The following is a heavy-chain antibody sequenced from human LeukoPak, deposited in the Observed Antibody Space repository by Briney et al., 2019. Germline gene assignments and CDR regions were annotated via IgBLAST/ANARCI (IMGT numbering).Heavy chain of an antibody. D-gene: IGHD3-22*01. V-gene: IGHV4-34*01. CDR2: INHSGST. Sequence: SETLSLTCTVSGGSISSYYWSWIRQPPGKGLEWIGEINHSGSTNYNPSLKSRVTISVDTSKNQFSLKLSSVTAADTAVYYCARDLVSLPLYDSSGIYWGQGTLVTVSS. CDR3: ARDLVSLPLYDSSGIY. J-gene: IGHJ4*02. CDR1: GGSISSYY.